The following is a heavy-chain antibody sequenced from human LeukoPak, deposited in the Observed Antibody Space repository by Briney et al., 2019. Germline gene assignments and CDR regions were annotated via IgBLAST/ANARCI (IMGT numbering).Heavy chain of an antibody. CDR1: GGPFSGYY. Sequence: PSETLSLTCAVYGGPFSGYYWSWIRQPPGKGLEWIGEINHSGSTNYNPSLKSRVTISVDTSKNQFSLKLSSVTAADTAVYYCARTPRIFWSGYYTGIPYYYYYMDVWGKGTTVTVSS. CDR2: INHSGST. D-gene: IGHD3-3*01. V-gene: IGHV4-34*01. J-gene: IGHJ6*03. CDR3: ARTPRIFWSGYYTGIPYYYYYMDV.